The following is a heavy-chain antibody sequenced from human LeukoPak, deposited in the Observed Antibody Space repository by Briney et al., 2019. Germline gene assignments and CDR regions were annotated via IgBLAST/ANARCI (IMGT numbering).Heavy chain of an antibody. D-gene: IGHD2-2*01. CDR3: ARSCSSTSCRAIDWFDP. Sequence: SETLSLTCTVSGGSISSGGYSWSWIRQHPGKGLEWIGYIYYSGSTYYNPSLKSRVTISVDTSKNQFSLKLSSVTAADTAVYYCARSCSSTSCRAIDWFDPWGQGTLVTVSS. V-gene: IGHV4-31*03. CDR2: IYYSGST. CDR1: GGSISSGGYS. J-gene: IGHJ5*02.